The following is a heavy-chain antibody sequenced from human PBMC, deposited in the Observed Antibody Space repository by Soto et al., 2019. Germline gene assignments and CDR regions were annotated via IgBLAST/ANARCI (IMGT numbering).Heavy chain of an antibody. D-gene: IGHD3-22*01. CDR2: IYYSGST. CDR1: GGSVSSGSYY. J-gene: IGHJ4*02. Sequence: WGTLSLTCTVSGGSVSSGSYYWSWIRQPPGKGLEWIGYIYYSGSTNYNPSLKSRVTISVDTSKNQFSLKLSSVTAADTAVYYCARSSGGGYYYSFDYWGQGTLVTVS. CDR3: ARSSGGGYYYSFDY. V-gene: IGHV4-61*01.